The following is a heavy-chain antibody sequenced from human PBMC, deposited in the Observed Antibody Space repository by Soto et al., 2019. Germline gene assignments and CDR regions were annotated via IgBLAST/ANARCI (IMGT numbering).Heavy chain of an antibody. J-gene: IGHJ6*03. CDR1: GYSFTSYW. Sequence: PGESLKISCKGSGYSFTSYWIGWVRQMPGKGLEWMGIIYPGDSDTRYSPSFQGQVTISADKSISTAYLQWSSLKASDTAMYYCARHVSGDYSHYYYYMDVWGKGTTVTVSS. CDR2: IYPGDSDT. CDR3: ARHVSGDYSHYYYYMDV. V-gene: IGHV5-51*01. D-gene: IGHD4-17*01.